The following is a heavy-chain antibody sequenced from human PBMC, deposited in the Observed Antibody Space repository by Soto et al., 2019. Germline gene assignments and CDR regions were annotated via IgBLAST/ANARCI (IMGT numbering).Heavy chain of an antibody. Sequence: QVQMVQSGAEVKKPGSSVKVSCKASGGTFSSYAISWVRQAPGQGLEWMGGIIPIFGTANYAQKFQGRVTITADKSTSTAYMELSSLRSEDTAVYYCARDLCSSTSCYLYSYYYGMDVWGQGTTVTVSS. J-gene: IGHJ6*02. CDR3: ARDLCSSTSCYLYSYYYGMDV. D-gene: IGHD2-2*01. V-gene: IGHV1-69*06. CDR1: GGTFSSYA. CDR2: IIPIFGTA.